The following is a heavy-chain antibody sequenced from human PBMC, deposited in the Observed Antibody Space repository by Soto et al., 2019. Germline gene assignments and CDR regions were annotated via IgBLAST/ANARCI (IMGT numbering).Heavy chain of an antibody. Sequence: GGSLRLSCAASGFSFSNHGMHWVRQAPGKGLEWVAAIWSDASNKYYADSGKGRFTISRDNSKNTLYLQMNTLRAEDTAVYYCATDGFNKPGYYYGMGVWGPGTTVTVYS. CDR3: ATDGFNKPGYYYGMGV. D-gene: IGHD6-25*01. CDR1: GFSFSNHG. CDR2: IWSDASNK. J-gene: IGHJ6*02. V-gene: IGHV3-33*03.